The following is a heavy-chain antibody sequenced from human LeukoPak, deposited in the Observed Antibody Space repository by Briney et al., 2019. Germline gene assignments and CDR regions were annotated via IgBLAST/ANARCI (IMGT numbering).Heavy chain of an antibody. D-gene: IGHD6-13*01. J-gene: IGHJ6*03. V-gene: IGHV4-4*07. Sequence: SETLSLTCTVSGGSIGSYYWSWIRQPAGKGLEWIGRIYTSGSTNYNPSLQGRVTMSVDTSKNQFSLKLSSVTAADTAVYYCAREYSSSWSRSYYYYYYMDVWGKGTTVTVSS. CDR3: AREYSSSWSRSYYYYYYMDV. CDR2: IYTSGST. CDR1: GGSIGSYY.